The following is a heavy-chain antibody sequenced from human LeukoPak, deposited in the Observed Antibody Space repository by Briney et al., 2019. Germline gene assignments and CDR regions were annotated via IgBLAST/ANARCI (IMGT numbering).Heavy chain of an antibody. J-gene: IGHJ4*02. Sequence: PGGSLGQCCAGSGFTSRSYWMHWDRKAPGKGLVWVSRINSDGSSTSYTDSVKGRFTISRDNAKNTLYLQMNSLRAEDTAVYYCASSVVVRAYSGFDYWGQGTLVTVSS. V-gene: IGHV3-74*01. CDR1: GFTSRSYW. CDR3: ASSVVVRAYSGFDY. CDR2: INSDGSST. D-gene: IGHD3-22*01.